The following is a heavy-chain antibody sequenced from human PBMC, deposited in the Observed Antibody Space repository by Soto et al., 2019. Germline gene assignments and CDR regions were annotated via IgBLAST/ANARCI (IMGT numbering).Heavy chain of an antibody. CDR2: IVPIFDTS. V-gene: IGHV1-69*06. J-gene: IGHJ4*02. D-gene: IGHD1-26*01. CDR1: GNTFSTYA. Sequence: QVQLVQSGAEVKKPGSPVKVSCKASGNTFSTYAISWVRQAPGQGLEWMGGIVPIFDTSTYAQKFQGRITITADKSSTTSYMELSSLTSEDTGFYYCARDLHSGAYSGADYWGQGTLVTVSS. CDR3: ARDLHSGAYSGADY.